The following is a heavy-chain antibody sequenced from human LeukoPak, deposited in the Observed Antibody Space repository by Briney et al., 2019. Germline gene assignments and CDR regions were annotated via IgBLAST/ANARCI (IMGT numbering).Heavy chain of an antibody. D-gene: IGHD3-3*01. CDR1: GGSISSGSYY. CDR2: IYSSGST. Sequence: SETLSLTCTVSGGSISSGSYYWNWIRQPAGKGLEWIGRIYSSGSTNYNPSLKSRVTISVDTSKNQFSLKLSSVTAADTAVYYCAKSDYDFWSGYYQYYFDYWGQGTLVTVSS. CDR3: AKSDYDFWSGYYQYYFDY. V-gene: IGHV4-61*02. J-gene: IGHJ4*02.